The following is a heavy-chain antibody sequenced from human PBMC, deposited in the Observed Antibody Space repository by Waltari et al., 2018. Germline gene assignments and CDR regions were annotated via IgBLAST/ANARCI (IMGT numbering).Heavy chain of an antibody. D-gene: IGHD3-9*01. CDR1: GYSISSGYY. J-gene: IGHJ6*03. V-gene: IGHV4-38-2*02. CDR2: IYHSGST. CDR3: ARDLRYFDWLSATRYYYYYMDV. Sequence: QVQLQESGPGLVKPSETLSPTCTVSGYSISSGYYWIRQPPGKGLEWIGSIYHSGSTYYNPSLKSRVTISVDTSKNQFSLKLSSVTAADTAVYYCARDLRYFDWLSATRYYYYYMDVWGKGTTVTVSS.